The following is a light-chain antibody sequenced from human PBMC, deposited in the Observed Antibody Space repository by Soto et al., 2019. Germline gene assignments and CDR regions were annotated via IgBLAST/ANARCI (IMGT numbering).Light chain of an antibody. CDR3: QQYKNWPL. J-gene: IGKJ5*01. CDR1: HSVNSH. V-gene: IGKV3-15*01. Sequence: MTQSPATLSLSPGDSVTLSCRTSHSVNSHVAWYQQKPGQAPRLLLYGASTRATGIQVSFSGSGFGTDFTLTIRSLQSEDFAVYYCQQYKNWPLFGQGTRLEIK. CDR2: GAS.